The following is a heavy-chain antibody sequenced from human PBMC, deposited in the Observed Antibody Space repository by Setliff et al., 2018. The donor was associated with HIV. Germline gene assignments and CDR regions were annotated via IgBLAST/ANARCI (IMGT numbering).Heavy chain of an antibody. Sequence: SETLSLTCTVSGGSISSYYWSWIRQSPGKRLEWIGNTYTSGSPNYNPSLKSRVIISVDTSKNQFYLRLGSVTAADTAVYYCARHGDGSGSFYYYGMDVWGQGTTVTVSS. CDR1: GGSISSYY. CDR3: ARHGDGSGSFYYYGMDV. V-gene: IGHV4-4*09. D-gene: IGHD3-10*01. CDR2: TYTSGSP. J-gene: IGHJ6*02.